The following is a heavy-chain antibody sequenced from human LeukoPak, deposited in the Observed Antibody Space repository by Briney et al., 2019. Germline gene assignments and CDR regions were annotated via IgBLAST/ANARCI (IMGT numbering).Heavy chain of an antibody. D-gene: IGHD2-15*01. V-gene: IGHV4-59*01. Sequence: SSETLSLTCTVSGGSISSYYWSWIRQPPGKGLEWIGYIYYSGSTNYNPSLKSRVTISVDTSKNQFSLKLSSVTAADTAVYYCARAVLSYCSGGSCPYFDYWGQGTLVTVSS. CDR3: ARAVLSYCSGGSCPYFDY. CDR1: GGSISSYY. J-gene: IGHJ4*02. CDR2: IYYSGST.